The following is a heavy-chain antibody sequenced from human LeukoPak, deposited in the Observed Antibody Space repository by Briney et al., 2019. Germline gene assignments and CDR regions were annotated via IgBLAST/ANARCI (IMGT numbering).Heavy chain of an antibody. Sequence: QPGGSLRLSCTASGFTFSSYSMNWVRQAPGKGLEWVSAISGSGGSTYYADSVKGRFTISRDNSKSTLYLQMNSLRAEDTAVYYCAKDTYCGGDCFPQDAFDIWGQGTMVTVSS. CDR3: AKDTYCGGDCFPQDAFDI. CDR1: GFTFSSYS. D-gene: IGHD2-21*01. CDR2: ISGSGGST. J-gene: IGHJ3*02. V-gene: IGHV3-23*01.